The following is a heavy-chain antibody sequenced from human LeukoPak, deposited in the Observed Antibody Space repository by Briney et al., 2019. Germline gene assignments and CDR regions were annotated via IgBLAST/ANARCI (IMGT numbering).Heavy chain of an antibody. D-gene: IGHD6-25*01. CDR1: GFTFSRYW. CDR3: ARDGAATVPFDY. J-gene: IGHJ4*02. Sequence: GGSLRLSCAASGFTFSRYWMYWVRQAPGKGLVWVSRINTDGSTTTYADSVRGRFTISRDNAKNTLYLQMNSLRAEDTAVYYCARDGAATVPFDYWGQGTLVTVSS. CDR2: INTDGSTT. V-gene: IGHV3-74*01.